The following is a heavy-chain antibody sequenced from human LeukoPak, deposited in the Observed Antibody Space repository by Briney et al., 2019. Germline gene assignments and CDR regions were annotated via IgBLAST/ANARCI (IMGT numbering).Heavy chain of an antibody. J-gene: IGHJ4*02. D-gene: IGHD3-22*01. V-gene: IGHV3-23*01. CDR1: GFTFSSYA. CDR3: AKDPYVGGGYHFDS. CDR2: ITGSGGDT. Sequence: GGSLRLSCAASGFTFSSYAMNWARQAPGKGLEWVSTITGSGGDTYYADSVKGRFTISRDNSKNTLYLQMNSLRTEDTAIYYCAKDPYVGGGYHFDSWGQGSLVTVSS.